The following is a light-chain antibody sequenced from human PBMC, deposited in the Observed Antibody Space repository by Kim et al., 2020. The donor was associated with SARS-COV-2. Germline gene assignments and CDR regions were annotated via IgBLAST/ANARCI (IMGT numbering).Light chain of an antibody. CDR2: DTS. Sequence: LSPGERATLSCRASQSVSRYLAWYQQKPGQAPTLLMYDTSNRATGIPARFTGSGSGTDFTLTISSLEPEDFAVYYCQQRSNWPLTFGGGTKVEIK. J-gene: IGKJ4*01. V-gene: IGKV3-11*01. CDR1: QSVSRY. CDR3: QQRSNWPLT.